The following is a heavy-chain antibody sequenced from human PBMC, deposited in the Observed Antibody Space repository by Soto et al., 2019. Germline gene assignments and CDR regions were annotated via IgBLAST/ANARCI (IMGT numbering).Heavy chain of an antibody. CDR1: GFTFSSYS. J-gene: IGHJ6*03. V-gene: IGHV3-48*01. D-gene: IGHD2-2*01. CDR2: ISSSSSTI. Sequence: PGGPLRLSCAASGFTFSSYSMNWVRQAPGKGLEWVSYISSSSSTIYYAESVKGRFTISRDNAKNSLYLQMNSLRAEDTAVYYCARDQGYCSSTSCYPAYYYYMDVWGKGTTVTVSS. CDR3: ARDQGYCSSTSCYPAYYYYMDV.